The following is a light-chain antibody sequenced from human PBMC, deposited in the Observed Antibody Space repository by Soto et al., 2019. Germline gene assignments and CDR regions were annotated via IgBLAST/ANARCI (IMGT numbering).Light chain of an antibody. Sequence: DIQMAQSSSILSASVGDRVTISCRASQSISRWLAWYQQKPGKAPKLLIYDASTLESGVPSRFIGSGFGTEFTLTISTLEPDDFATFYCQHYSSSSALPFGGGTKVEIK. J-gene: IGKJ4*01. CDR3: QHYSSSSALP. CDR2: DAS. V-gene: IGKV1-5*01. CDR1: QSISRW.